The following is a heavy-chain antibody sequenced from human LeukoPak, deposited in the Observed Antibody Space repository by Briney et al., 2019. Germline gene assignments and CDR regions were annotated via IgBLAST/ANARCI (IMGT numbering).Heavy chain of an antibody. CDR1: GFTFSSYA. CDR3: AKTQLRLNYGEDFDY. Sequence: GGSLRLSCAASGFTFSSYAMSWVRQAPGKGLEWVSAISGSGGSTYYADSVKGRFTISRDNSKNTLYLQMNGLRAEDTAVYYCAKTQLRLNYGEDFDYWGQGTLVTVSS. CDR2: ISGSGGST. D-gene: IGHD4-17*01. J-gene: IGHJ4*02. V-gene: IGHV3-23*01.